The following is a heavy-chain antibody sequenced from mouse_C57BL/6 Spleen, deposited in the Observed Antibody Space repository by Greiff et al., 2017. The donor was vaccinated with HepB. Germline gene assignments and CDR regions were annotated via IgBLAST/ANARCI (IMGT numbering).Heavy chain of an antibody. Sequence: DVQLVESGGGLVKPGGSLKLSCAASGFTFSDYGMHWVRQAPEKGLEWVAYISSGSSTIYYADKVKGRFTISRDNAKNTRFMQMTSLRSEDTAMYYGARGTRFAYWGQGTLVTVSA. CDR2: ISSGSSTI. J-gene: IGHJ3*01. CDR1: GFTFSDYG. CDR3: ARGTRFAY. V-gene: IGHV5-17*01. D-gene: IGHD2-14*01.